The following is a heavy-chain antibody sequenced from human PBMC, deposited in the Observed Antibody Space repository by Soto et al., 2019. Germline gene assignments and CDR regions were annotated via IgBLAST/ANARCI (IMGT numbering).Heavy chain of an antibody. CDR3: VKGTGDYAYYYYGMDV. Sequence: PGGSLRLSCAASGFTFSSYAMTWARQAPGKGLEWVSAISGSGGSTYYADSVKGRFTISRDNSKNTLYLQMSSLRAEDTAVYYCVKGTGDYAYYYYGMDVWGQGTTVTVSS. CDR2: ISGSGGST. J-gene: IGHJ6*02. D-gene: IGHD4-17*01. V-gene: IGHV3-23*01. CDR1: GFTFSSYA.